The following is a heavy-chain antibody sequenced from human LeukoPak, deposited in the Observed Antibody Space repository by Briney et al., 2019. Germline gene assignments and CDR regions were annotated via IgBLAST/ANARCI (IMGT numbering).Heavy chain of an antibody. V-gene: IGHV4-38-2*02. J-gene: IGHJ5*02. CDR3: ARDNSVRDEAWWFNP. CDR2: IYHSGST. Sequence: SETLSLTCTVSGYSISSGYYWGWIRPPPGKGLEWIGIIYHSGSTYYNPSLKSRVTISVDTSKNQFSLKLSSVTAADTAVYYCARDNSVRDEAWWFNPWGQGTLVTVSS. D-gene: IGHD5-24*01. CDR1: GYSISSGYY.